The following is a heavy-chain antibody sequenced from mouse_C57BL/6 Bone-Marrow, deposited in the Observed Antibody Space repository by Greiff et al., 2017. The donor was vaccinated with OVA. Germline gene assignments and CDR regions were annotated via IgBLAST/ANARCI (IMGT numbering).Heavy chain of an antibody. V-gene: IGHV1-22*01. CDR2: INPNNGGT. J-gene: IGHJ2*01. Sequence: EVQVVESGPELVKPGASVKMSCKASGYTFTDYNMHWVKQSHGKSLEWIGYINPNNGGTSYNQKFKGKATLTVNKSSSTAYMELRSLTSEDSAVYYCARVEYYGPGYWGQGTTLTVSS. CDR3: ARVEYYGPGY. D-gene: IGHD1-2*01. CDR1: GYTFTDYN.